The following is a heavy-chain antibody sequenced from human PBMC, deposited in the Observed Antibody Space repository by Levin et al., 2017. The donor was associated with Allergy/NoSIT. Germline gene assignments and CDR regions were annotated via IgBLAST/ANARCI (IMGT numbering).Heavy chain of an antibody. CDR2: IWYDGSNK. Sequence: GGSLRLSCAASGFTFSSYGMHWVRQAPGKGLEWVAVIWYDGSNKYYADSVKGRFTLSRDNSKNTLYLQMNSLRAEDTAVYYCARHSSSQTHDYWGQGTLVTVSS. D-gene: IGHD6-13*01. CDR3: ARHSSSQTHDY. CDR1: GFTFSSYG. V-gene: IGHV3-33*01. J-gene: IGHJ4*02.